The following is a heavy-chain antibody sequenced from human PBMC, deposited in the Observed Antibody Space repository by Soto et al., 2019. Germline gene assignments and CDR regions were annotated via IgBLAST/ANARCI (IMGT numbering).Heavy chain of an antibody. V-gene: IGHV3-23*01. CDR3: AKSGSHSYFDY. J-gene: IGHJ4*02. CDR2: ISTSAGNT. D-gene: IGHD1-26*01. CDR1: EFTFSSYA. Sequence: GGSLRLSCAASEFTFSSYAMTWVRLAPGKGLEWVSSISTSAGNTYYADSVKGRFTISRDNSKHTLYLQMNSLRADDTAVYYCAKSGSHSYFDYWGQGTLVTVSS.